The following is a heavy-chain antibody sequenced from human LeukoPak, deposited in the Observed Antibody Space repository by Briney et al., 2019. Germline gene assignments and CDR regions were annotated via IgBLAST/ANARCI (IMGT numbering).Heavy chain of an antibody. J-gene: IGHJ4*02. CDR1: GYSISSGYY. D-gene: IGHD6-19*01. Sequence: SETLSLTCTVSGYSISSGYYWGWIRQPPGKGLEWIGSIYPSGSTYYNPSLKSRVTISVDTSKNQFSLKLSSVTAADTAVYYCARGSGWYGYFDYWGQGTLVTVSS. CDR3: ARGSGWYGYFDY. CDR2: IYPSGST. V-gene: IGHV4-38-2*02.